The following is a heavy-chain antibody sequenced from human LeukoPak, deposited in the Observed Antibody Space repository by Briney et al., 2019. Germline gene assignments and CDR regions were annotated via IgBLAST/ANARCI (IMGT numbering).Heavy chain of an antibody. CDR2: ISAYNGNT. CDR1: GYTFTSYG. CDR3: ARSAEYYYDSSGYYMPYYFDY. Sequence: ASVKVSCKASGYTFTSYGISWVRQAPGQGLEWMGWISAYNGNTNYAQKLQGRVTMTTDTSTSTAYIELRSLRSDDTAVYYCARSAEYYYDSSGYYMPYYFDYWGQGTLVTVSS. V-gene: IGHV1-18*01. J-gene: IGHJ4*02. D-gene: IGHD3-22*01.